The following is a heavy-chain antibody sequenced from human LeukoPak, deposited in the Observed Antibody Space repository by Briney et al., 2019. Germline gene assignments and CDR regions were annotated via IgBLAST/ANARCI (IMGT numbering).Heavy chain of an antibody. CDR3: ARDTRLYDSSGYSYFDY. CDR2: IYYSGST. CDR1: GGSISSSSYY. D-gene: IGHD3-22*01. J-gene: IGHJ4*02. Sequence: SETLSLTCTVSGGSISSSSYYWGWIRQPPGKGLQWIGYIYYSGSTYYNPSLKSRVTISVDTSKNQFSLKLSSVTAADTAVYYCARDTRLYDSSGYSYFDYWGQGTLVTVSS. V-gene: IGHV4-39*07.